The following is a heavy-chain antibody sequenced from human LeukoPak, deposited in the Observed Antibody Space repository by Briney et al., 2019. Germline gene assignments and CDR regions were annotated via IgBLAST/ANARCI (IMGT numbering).Heavy chain of an antibody. J-gene: IGHJ4*02. CDR3: ARGEDLVVVPAAMPLGFDY. D-gene: IGHD2-2*01. CDR2: ITSSSSYI. CDR1: GFTFSSYN. V-gene: IGHV3-21*01. Sequence: GGTLRLSCAASGFTFSSYNMNWVRQAPGKGPEWVSSITSSSSYIYYADSVKGRFTISRDNAKNSLYLQMNSLRAEDTAVYYCARGEDLVVVPAAMPLGFDYWGQGTLVTVSS.